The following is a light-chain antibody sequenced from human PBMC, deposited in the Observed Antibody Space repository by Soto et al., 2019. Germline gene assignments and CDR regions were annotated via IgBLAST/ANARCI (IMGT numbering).Light chain of an antibody. V-gene: IGKV1-9*01. Sequence: DIQLTQSPSFLSASVVDRVTITCRARQGISSYVAWYQQTPGKSHKLLIYAASTLESGVPSKFSGSGSGTEVTLQTSSLQPEDFAPYYCQQLNSFGGGTKVEIK. CDR2: AAS. J-gene: IGKJ4*01. CDR1: QGISSY. CDR3: QQLNS.